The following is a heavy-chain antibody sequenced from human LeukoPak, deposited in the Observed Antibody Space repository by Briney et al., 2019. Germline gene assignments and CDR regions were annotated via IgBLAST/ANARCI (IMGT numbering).Heavy chain of an antibody. CDR1: GFTFSSYA. CDR2: ISGSGGST. D-gene: IGHD2-15*01. V-gene: IGHV3-23*01. CDR3: AKDRGALGYCSGGSCYADY. Sequence: GGSLRLSCAASGFTFSSYAMSWVRQAPGKGLEWVSGISGSGGSTYYADSVKGRFTISRDNSKNTLYLQMNSLRAEDTVVYYCAKDRGALGYCSGGSCYADYWGQGTLVTVSS. J-gene: IGHJ4*02.